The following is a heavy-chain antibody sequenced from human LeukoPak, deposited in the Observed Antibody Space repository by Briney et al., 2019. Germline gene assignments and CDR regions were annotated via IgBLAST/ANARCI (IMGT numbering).Heavy chain of an antibody. Sequence: SETLSLTGTVSGGSSSSSSYYWGWIRQPPGKGLEWIGSIYYSGSTYYNPSLKSRVTISVDTSKSQFSLKLSSVTAADTAVYYCARSPFPTVSNWFDPWGQGTLVTVSS. D-gene: IGHD4-17*01. CDR3: ARSPFPTVSNWFDP. CDR2: IYYSGST. CDR1: GGSSSSSSYY. J-gene: IGHJ5*02. V-gene: IGHV4-39*01.